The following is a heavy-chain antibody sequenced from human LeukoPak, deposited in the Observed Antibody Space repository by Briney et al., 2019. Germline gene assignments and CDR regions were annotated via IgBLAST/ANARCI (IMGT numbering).Heavy chain of an antibody. Sequence: GGSLRLSCAGSGFTFSSYSMNWVRQAPGKGLEWVSSITSSSSYIYYADSVKGRFTISRDNSKNTLYLQMNSLRAEDTAVYYCAKDSTHYRVWDDYDSTGLTYWGQGTLVTVSS. CDR3: AKDSTHYRVWDDYDSTGLTY. CDR2: ITSSSSYI. V-gene: IGHV3-21*01. CDR1: GFTFSSYS. J-gene: IGHJ4*02. D-gene: IGHD3-22*01.